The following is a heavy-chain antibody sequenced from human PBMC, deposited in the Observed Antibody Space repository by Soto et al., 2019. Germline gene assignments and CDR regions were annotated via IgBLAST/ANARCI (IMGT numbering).Heavy chain of an antibody. V-gene: IGHV1-69*13. J-gene: IGHJ6*02. CDR2: IIPIFGTA. CDR1: GGTFSSYA. Sequence: GASVKVSCKASGGTFSSYAISWVRQAPGQGLEWMGGIIPIFGTANYAQKFQGRVTITADESTSTAYMELSSLRSEDTAVYYCARSDTAMASLLVWSYYGMDVWGQGTTVTVSS. CDR3: ARSDTAMASLLVWSYYGMDV. D-gene: IGHD5-18*01.